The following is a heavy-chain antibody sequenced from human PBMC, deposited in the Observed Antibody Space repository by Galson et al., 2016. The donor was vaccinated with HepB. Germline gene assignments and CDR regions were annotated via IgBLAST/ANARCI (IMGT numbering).Heavy chain of an antibody. CDR3: ARGRTYDSNAFDT. CDR1: GFTFSSYW. V-gene: IGHV3-7*01. J-gene: IGHJ3*02. D-gene: IGHD3-9*01. Sequence: FLRLSCAASGFTFSSYWMSWVRQAPGKGLEWVANIKQDGSQKNYVDSVKGRFTISRDNAKNSLYLQMNSLRADDTAVYYCARGRTYDSNAFDTWGQGTMVTVSS. CDR2: IKQDGSQK.